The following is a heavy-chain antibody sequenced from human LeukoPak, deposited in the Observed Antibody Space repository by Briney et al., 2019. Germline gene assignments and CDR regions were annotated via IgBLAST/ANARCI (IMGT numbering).Heavy chain of an antibody. CDR3: ARAGLVWQWLAGLEGLDY. CDR1: GFTFSSYE. V-gene: IGHV3-48*03. CDR2: ISSSGSTI. D-gene: IGHD6-19*01. J-gene: IGHJ4*02. Sequence: GGSLRLSCAASGFTFSSYEMNWVRQAPGKGLEWVSYISSSGSTIYYADSVKGRFTISRDNAKNSLYLQMNSLRAEDTAVYYCARAGLVWQWLAGLEGLDYWGQGTLVTVSS.